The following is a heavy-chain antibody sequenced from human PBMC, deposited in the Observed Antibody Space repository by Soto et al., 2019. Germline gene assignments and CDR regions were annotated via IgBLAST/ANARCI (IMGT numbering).Heavy chain of an antibody. CDR3: ARVGVRDGDYGVSRFDP. CDR1: GGSFSGYY. Sequence: QVQLQQWGAGLLKPSETLSLTCAVYGGSFSGYYWSWIRQPPGKGLEWIGEINHSGTTNYNPSLKSRVTISVDTSKNQFSRKLSSVTAADTAVYYCARVGVRDGDYGVSRFDPWGQGTLVTVSS. V-gene: IGHV4-34*01. D-gene: IGHD4-17*01. J-gene: IGHJ5*02. CDR2: INHSGTT.